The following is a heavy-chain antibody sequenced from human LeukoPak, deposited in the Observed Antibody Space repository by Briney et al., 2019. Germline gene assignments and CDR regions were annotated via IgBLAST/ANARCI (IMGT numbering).Heavy chain of an antibody. CDR2: ISGIGGST. CDR3: AKDSSYDLHFDY. J-gene: IGHJ4*02. D-gene: IGHD3-3*01. CDR1: GFSFSSYG. Sequence: GGSLRLSCAASGFSFSSYGMSWVRQAPGKGLEWVSAISGIGGSTYYADSMKGRFTISRDNSKNTLYLQMNSLRAEDTAVYYCAKDSSYDLHFDYWGQGTLVTVSS. V-gene: IGHV3-23*01.